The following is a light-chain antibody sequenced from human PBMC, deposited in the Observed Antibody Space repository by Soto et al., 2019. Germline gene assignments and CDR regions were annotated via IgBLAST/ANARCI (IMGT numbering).Light chain of an antibody. J-gene: IGKJ1*01. V-gene: IGKV2-28*01. CDR3: MQALQIRT. Sequence: EIVMTQSPLSLPVTPGEPASISCRSSQSLLHTNGYNYLDWYLQKPGQSPQLLIYLGSNRASGVPERFSSSGSGTNFTLNITRVEAEDVGVYYCMQALQIRTFGQGTKVEIK. CDR1: QSLLHTNGYNY. CDR2: LGS.